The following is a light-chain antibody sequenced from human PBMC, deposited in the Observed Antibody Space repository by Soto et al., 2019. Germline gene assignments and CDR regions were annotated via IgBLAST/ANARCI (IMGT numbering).Light chain of an antibody. CDR1: QSVSMW. Sequence: DTQMTQAPSTLSXSXXXXVXXXFRASQSVSMWLAWFQQKPGKAPKLLIYDASNLGSGVPSRFSGSGSGTEFTLTISSLQPDDFATYYCQQYNSYRTFGQGTKVDIK. J-gene: IGKJ1*01. CDR2: DAS. CDR3: QQYNSYRT. V-gene: IGKV1-5*01.